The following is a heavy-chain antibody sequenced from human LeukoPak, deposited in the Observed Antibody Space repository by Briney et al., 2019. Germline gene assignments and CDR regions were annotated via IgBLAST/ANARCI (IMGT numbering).Heavy chain of an antibody. V-gene: IGHV1-8*02. Sequence: ASVKVSCKASGYTFTGYYMHWVRQAPGQGLEWMGWMNPNSGNTGYAQKFQGRVTMTRNTSISTAYMELSSLRSEDTAVYYCARVTYSSGWYYFDYWGQGTLVTVSS. D-gene: IGHD6-19*01. J-gene: IGHJ4*02. CDR2: MNPNSGNT. CDR3: ARVTYSSGWYYFDY. CDR1: GYTFTGYY.